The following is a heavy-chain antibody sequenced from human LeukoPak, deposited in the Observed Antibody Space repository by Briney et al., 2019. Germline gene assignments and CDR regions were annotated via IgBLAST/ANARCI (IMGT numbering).Heavy chain of an antibody. CDR3: AKGRGYSYGYKVDY. CDR2: ISGSGGST. CDR1: GFTFSSYA. Sequence: GGSLRLSCAASGFTFSSYAMSWARQAPGKGLEWVSAISGSGGSTYYADSVKGRFTISRDNSKNTLYLQMNSLRAEDTAVYYCAKGRGYSYGYKVDYWGQGTLVTVSS. V-gene: IGHV3-23*01. J-gene: IGHJ4*02. D-gene: IGHD5-18*01.